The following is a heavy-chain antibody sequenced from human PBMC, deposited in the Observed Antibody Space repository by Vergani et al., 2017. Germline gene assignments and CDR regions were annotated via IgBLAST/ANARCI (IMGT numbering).Heavy chain of an antibody. Sequence: QVQLVQSGAEVKKPGASVKVSCKASGYTFTGYYMHWVRQAPGQGLERMGWISAYNGNTNYAQKLQGRVTMTTDTSTSTAYMELRSLRSDDTAVYYCARDRPYGSGSYYSPEYFQHWGQGTLVTVSS. CDR3: ARDRPYGSGSYYSPEYFQH. J-gene: IGHJ1*01. CDR2: ISAYNGNT. V-gene: IGHV1-18*04. D-gene: IGHD3-10*01. CDR1: GYTFTGYY.